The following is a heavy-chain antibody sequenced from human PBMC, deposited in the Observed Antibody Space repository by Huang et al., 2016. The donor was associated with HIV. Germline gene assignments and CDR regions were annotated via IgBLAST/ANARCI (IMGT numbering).Heavy chain of an antibody. CDR3: AKDWGYDFGAFDF. CDR2: INGKSGNI. J-gene: IGHJ3*01. CDR1: GFTFDDYA. D-gene: IGHD3-16*01. Sequence: EVQLVESGGGLVRPGRSLRLSCAASGFTFDDYAMHWVRQDQGKGLEWVSGINGKSGNIAYADSVRGRFTISRDNAKNSLYLQMNSLRPEDTALYYCAKDWGYDFGAFDFWGRGTMVTVSS. V-gene: IGHV3-9*01.